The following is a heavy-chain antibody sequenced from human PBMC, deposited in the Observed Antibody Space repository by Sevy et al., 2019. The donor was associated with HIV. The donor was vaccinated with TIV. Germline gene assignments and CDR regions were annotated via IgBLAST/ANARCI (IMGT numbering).Heavy chain of an antibody. CDR1: GFTFSNAW. CDR3: TTASWSQEDYYNY. Sequence: GGSLRLSCAASGFTFSNAWMSWVRQAPGKGLEGVGRIKGKIYDGTIDYAAPVKGRFSISRDDSKNTLYLQMNSLKTEDTAVYYCTTASWSQEDYYNYWGQGTLVTVSS. V-gene: IGHV3-15*01. D-gene: IGHD6-13*01. J-gene: IGHJ4*02. CDR2: IKGKIYDGTI.